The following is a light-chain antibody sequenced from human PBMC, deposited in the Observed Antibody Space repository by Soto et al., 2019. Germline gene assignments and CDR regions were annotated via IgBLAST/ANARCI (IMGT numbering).Light chain of an antibody. Sequence: DIQMTQSPSSVSASVGDRVTITCRASQAISSFLAWYQQKPGKAPKLLIYGAFSLQSGVPSRFSGSGSRTDFTLTISSLQPEDFANYYCQHANSFPLTFGGGTKVEIK. V-gene: IGKV1-12*01. CDR2: GAF. J-gene: IGKJ4*01. CDR1: QAISSF. CDR3: QHANSFPLT.